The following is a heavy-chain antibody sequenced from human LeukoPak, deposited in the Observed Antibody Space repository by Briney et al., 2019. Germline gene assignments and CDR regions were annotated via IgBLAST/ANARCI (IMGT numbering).Heavy chain of an antibody. CDR3: ARAGERDGYNEYYYYYMDV. V-gene: IGHV1-46*01. CDR1: GYTFTSYY. CDR2: INPSGGST. Sequence: ASVKVSCKASGYTFTSYYLHWVRQAPGQGLEWMGIINPSGGSTSYAQKFQGRVTMTRDMSTSTVYMELSSLRSEDTAVYYCARAGERDGYNEYYYYYMDVWGKGTTVTVSS. D-gene: IGHD5-24*01. J-gene: IGHJ6*03.